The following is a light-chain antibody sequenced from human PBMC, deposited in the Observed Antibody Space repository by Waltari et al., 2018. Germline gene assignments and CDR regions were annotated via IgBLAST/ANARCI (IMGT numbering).Light chain of an antibody. CDR3: CSYAGSNTWV. J-gene: IGLJ3*02. Sequence: QSALTQPASVSGSPGQSITISCTGTSSDVGSYNLVSWYQHHPGKAPKLMIYEGSKRPSGVSNRFAGSKSGNTASLTISGLQAEDEADYYCCSYAGSNTWVFGEGTKLTVL. CDR2: EGS. CDR1: SSDVGSYNL. V-gene: IGLV2-23*01.